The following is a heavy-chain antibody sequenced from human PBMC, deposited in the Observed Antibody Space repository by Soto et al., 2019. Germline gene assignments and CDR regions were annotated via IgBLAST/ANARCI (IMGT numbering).Heavy chain of an antibody. CDR2: IYYSGST. D-gene: IGHD5-18*01. CDR3: ARRYGSCFDY. V-gene: IGHV4-59*08. J-gene: IGHJ4*02. Sequence: QVQLQESGPGLVKPSETLSLTCTVSGGSISSYYWSWIRQPPGKGLEWIGYIYYSGSTNYNPSLKRRVTLSVDTYKNQFSLKLSSVPAADTAVYYCARRYGSCFDYWGQGTLVTVSS. CDR1: GGSISSYY.